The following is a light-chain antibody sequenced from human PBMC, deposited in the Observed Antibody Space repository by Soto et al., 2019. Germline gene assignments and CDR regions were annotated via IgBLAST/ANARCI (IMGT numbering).Light chain of an antibody. CDR2: DAS. CDR3: QQYDNLLLT. Sequence: DIQMTQSPSSLSASVGDRVTITCQASQYISNYLNWYQQKPGKAPKLLIYDASNLETGVPSRFSGSGSGKDFTFTISILQAEDIATYYCQQYDNLLLTFGQGTKLEIK. CDR1: QYISNY. V-gene: IGKV1-33*01. J-gene: IGKJ2*01.